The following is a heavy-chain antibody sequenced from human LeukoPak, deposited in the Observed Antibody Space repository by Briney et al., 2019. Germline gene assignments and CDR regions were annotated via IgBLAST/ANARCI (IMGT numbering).Heavy chain of an antibody. J-gene: IGHJ4*02. V-gene: IGHV3-23*01. Sequence: GGSLRLSCGASGFTFTSSAMSWVRQAPGKGLMWVSVISGTTGRTFYAESVKGRFTISRDNSKNTLYLQMNSLRAEDTAVYYCAKDVAKYYYDSSGYHYFDYWGQGTLVTVSS. CDR1: GFTFTSSA. CDR3: AKDVAKYYYDSSGYHYFDY. D-gene: IGHD3-22*01. CDR2: ISGTTGRT.